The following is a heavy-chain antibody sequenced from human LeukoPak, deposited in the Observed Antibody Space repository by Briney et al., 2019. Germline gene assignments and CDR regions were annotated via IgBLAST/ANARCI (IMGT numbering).Heavy chain of an antibody. Sequence: GGSLRLTCVVSGVSSSNYAMGWVRQAPGRGLEWVSSITSNGDDTFYAVSVKGRFTISRDNSRDTVFLQMNSLRADDTAVYYCALDWGFDYWGQGTLVTVSS. CDR3: ALDWGFDY. J-gene: IGHJ4*02. CDR2: ITSNGDDT. V-gene: IGHV3-23*01. CDR1: GVSSSNYA. D-gene: IGHD3-3*01.